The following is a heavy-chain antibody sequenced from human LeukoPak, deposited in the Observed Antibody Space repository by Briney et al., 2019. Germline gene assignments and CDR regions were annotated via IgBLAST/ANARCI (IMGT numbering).Heavy chain of an antibody. Sequence: GGSLRLSCAASGFTFSSYAMSWVRQAPGKGLEWVSAISGSGGSTYYADSVKGRFTISRDNSKNTLYLQMNSLRAEDTAVYYCASGRVVWSGYYFDYWGQGTLATVSS. D-gene: IGHD3-3*01. CDR2: ISGSGGST. J-gene: IGHJ4*02. CDR1: GFTFSSYA. CDR3: ASGRVVWSGYYFDY. V-gene: IGHV3-23*01.